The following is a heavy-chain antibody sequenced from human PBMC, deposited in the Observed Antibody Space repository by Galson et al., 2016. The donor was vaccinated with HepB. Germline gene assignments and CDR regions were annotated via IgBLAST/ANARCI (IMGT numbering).Heavy chain of an antibody. CDR2: ISASGGST. V-gene: IGHV3-23*01. CDR1: GFTFSSYA. Sequence: SLRLSCAASGFTFSSYAMTWVRQAPGKGLEWVSAISASGGSTFYAGSLRGRFTVSRDNSKNTLYLQMNSLRAEDTAVYSCAKSGQQSYPNYFDDWGQGTLVTVSS. CDR3: AKSGQQSYPNYFDD. J-gene: IGHJ4*02. D-gene: IGHD3-16*02.